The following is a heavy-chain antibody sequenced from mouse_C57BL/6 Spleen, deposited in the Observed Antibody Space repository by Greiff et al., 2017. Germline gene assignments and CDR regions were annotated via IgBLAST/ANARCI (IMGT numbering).Heavy chain of an antibody. CDR2: ISYDGSN. CDR3: ARDGLITTVVASGYFDY. CDR1: GYSITSGYY. D-gene: IGHD1-1*01. V-gene: IGHV3-6*01. Sequence: EVQLVESGPGLVKPSQSLPLTCSVTGYSITSGYYWNWIRQFPGNKLEWMGYISYDGSNNYNPSLKNRISITRDTSKNQFFLKLNSVTTEDTATYYCARDGLITTVVASGYFDYWGQGTTLTVSS. J-gene: IGHJ2*01.